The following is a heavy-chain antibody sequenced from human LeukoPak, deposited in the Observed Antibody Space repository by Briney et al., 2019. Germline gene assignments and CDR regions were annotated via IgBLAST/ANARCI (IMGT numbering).Heavy chain of an antibody. CDR1: GYTFTSYD. CDR3: ARGPPNWGFDY. Sequence: ASVKVSCKASGYTFTSYDINWVRQATGQGLEWMGWMSPNSGNTGYAQKFQGRVTMTRNTFINTAYMELSSLRSEDTAVYYCARGPPNWGFDYWGPGTLVTVFS. J-gene: IGHJ4*02. V-gene: IGHV1-8*01. CDR2: MSPNSGNT. D-gene: IGHD7-27*01.